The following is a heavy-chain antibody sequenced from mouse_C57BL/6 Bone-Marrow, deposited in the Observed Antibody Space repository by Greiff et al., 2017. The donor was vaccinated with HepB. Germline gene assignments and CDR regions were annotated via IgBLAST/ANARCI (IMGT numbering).Heavy chain of an antibody. D-gene: IGHD2-4*01. CDR1: GYTFTSYD. CDR3: ARGGLRALYYFDY. J-gene: IGHJ2*01. CDR2: IYPRDGSN. V-gene: IGHV1-85*01. Sequence: VQLQQSGPELVKPGASVKLSCKASGYTFTSYDINWVKQRPGQGLGGIGWIYPRDGSNKYNEKFKGKATLTVDTSSSTAYMELHSLTSEDSAVYFCARGGLRALYYFDYWGQGTTLTVSS.